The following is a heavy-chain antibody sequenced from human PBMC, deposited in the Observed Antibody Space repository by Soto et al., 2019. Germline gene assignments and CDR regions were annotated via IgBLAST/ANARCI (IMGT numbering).Heavy chain of an antibody. CDR1: GYTFTSYA. CDR3: ARGRTYSNYFWFDP. D-gene: IGHD4-4*01. CDR2: INAGNGNT. J-gene: IGHJ5*02. V-gene: IGHV1-3*01. Sequence: QVQLLQWGAEVKKPGASVKVSCKASGYTFTSYAMHWVRQAPGQRLEWMGWINAGNGNTKYSQKFQGRVTITRDTSASTAYMELSSLRSEDTAVYYCARGRTYSNYFWFDPWGQGTLVTVSS.